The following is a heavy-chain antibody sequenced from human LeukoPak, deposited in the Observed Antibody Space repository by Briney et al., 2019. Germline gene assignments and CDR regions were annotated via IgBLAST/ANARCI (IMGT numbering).Heavy chain of an antibody. Sequence: SETLSLTCTVSGGSISSSSYYWGWIRQPPGKGLEWIGSTYYSGSTYYNPSLKSRVTISVDTSKNQFSLKLSSVTAADTAVYYCARRITIFGVVIEGTEYWGQGTLVTVSS. V-gene: IGHV4-39*01. CDR2: TYYSGST. CDR1: GGSISSSSYY. D-gene: IGHD3-3*01. CDR3: ARRITIFGVVIEGTEY. J-gene: IGHJ4*02.